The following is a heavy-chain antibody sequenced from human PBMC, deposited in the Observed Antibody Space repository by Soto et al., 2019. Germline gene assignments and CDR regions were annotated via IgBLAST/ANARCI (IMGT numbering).Heavy chain of an antibody. V-gene: IGHV4-59*12. CDR1: GGSISSYY. CDR2: IYYSGST. Sequence: PSETLSLTCTVSGGSISSYYWSWIRQPPGKGLEWIGYIYYSGSTNYNPSHKSRVTISVDTSKNQFSLMLSSVTAADTAVYYCARGRTYYDILTGYYQYRHPHNWFDPWGQGTLVT. D-gene: IGHD3-9*01. CDR3: ARGRTYYDILTGYYQYRHPHNWFDP. J-gene: IGHJ5*02.